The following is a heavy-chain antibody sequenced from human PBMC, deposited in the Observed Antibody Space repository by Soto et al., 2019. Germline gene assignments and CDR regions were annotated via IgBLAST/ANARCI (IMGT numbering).Heavy chain of an antibody. CDR3: AKGSVVVITNYFDY. Sequence: EVQLLESGGGLVQPGGSLRLSCAASGFTFSSYVMTWVRQAPGMGLEWVSGISSSGDSTHYSDSVKGRFTISRDNSKNTLYLQMSSLRAEDTAKYYCAKGSVVVITNYFDYWGQGTLVTVSS. V-gene: IGHV3-23*01. D-gene: IGHD3-22*01. J-gene: IGHJ4*02. CDR2: ISSSGDST. CDR1: GFTFSSYV.